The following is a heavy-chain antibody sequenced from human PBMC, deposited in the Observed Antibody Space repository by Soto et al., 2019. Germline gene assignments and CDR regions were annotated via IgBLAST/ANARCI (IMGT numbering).Heavy chain of an antibody. CDR2: ISYDGSNN. V-gene: IGHV3-30-3*01. J-gene: IGHJ4*02. Sequence: QIYLVESGGGVVQPGRSLRLSCAASGFTFRTYAMNWVRQVPGKGLEWVAVISYDGSNNYYADSVKGRFTISRDNPKNTLFLQMDSLRFEDTAVYYCARDEGIAGRPELSNFDYWGQGTLVTVSS. CDR1: GFTFRTYA. CDR3: ARDEGIAGRPELSNFDY. D-gene: IGHD6-13*01.